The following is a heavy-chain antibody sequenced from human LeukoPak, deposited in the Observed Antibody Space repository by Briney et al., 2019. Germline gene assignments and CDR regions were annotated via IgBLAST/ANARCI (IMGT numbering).Heavy chain of an antibody. D-gene: IGHD3-3*01. CDR2: ISAYNGNT. CDR1: GYTFTSYG. CDR3: ARLLEWLDAYYYYGMDV. J-gene: IGHJ6*02. Sequence: APVTVSCTASGYTFTSYGISWVRQAPGQGLEWMGWISAYNGNTNYAQKLQGRVTMTTDTSTSTAYMELRSLRSDDTAVYYCARLLEWLDAYYYYGMDVWGQGTTVTVSS. V-gene: IGHV1-18*01.